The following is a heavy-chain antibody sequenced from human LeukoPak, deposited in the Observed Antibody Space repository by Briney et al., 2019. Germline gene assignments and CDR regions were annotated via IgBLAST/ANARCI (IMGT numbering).Heavy chain of an antibody. CDR2: ISAYNGNT. Sequence: ASVKVSCKASGYTFTSYGISWVRQAPGQGLEWMGWISAYNGNTNCAQKLQGRVTMTTDTSTSTAYMELRSLRSDDTAVYYCAREKKYSSGWYPFDYWGQGTLVTVSS. J-gene: IGHJ4*02. V-gene: IGHV1-18*01. CDR1: GYTFTSYG. D-gene: IGHD6-19*01. CDR3: AREKKYSSGWYPFDY.